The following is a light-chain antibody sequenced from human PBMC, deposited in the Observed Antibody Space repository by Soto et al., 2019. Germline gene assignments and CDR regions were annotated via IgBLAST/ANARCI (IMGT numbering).Light chain of an antibody. J-gene: IGKJ1*01. CDR2: ATS. Sequence: AIQMTQSPSSLSASLGDRSTITCRASRGIRGDLGWYQQKPGKAPKLLISATSTLQSGVPSRFSGRGSGTNFTLTISSLQSEDSATYYCIQDFISPLTVGQGTKVDIK. CDR3: IQDFISPLT. CDR1: RGIRGD. V-gene: IGKV1-6*01.